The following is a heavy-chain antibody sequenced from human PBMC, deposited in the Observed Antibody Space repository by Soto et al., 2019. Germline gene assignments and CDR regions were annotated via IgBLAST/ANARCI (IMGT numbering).Heavy chain of an antibody. V-gene: IGHV4-39*01. Sequence: SETLSLTCTVSGGSISSGSYFWAWIRQPPGKGQEWIGSAHYSGSTHYNPSLKSRVTTSVDTSKNQVSLKLRSVTAADTSVYFCATIVMPRQNSFDFWGPGTLRTRST. J-gene: IGHJ5*01. D-gene: IGHD2-2*01. CDR3: ATIVMPRQNSFDF. CDR1: GGSISSGSYF. CDR2: AHYSGST.